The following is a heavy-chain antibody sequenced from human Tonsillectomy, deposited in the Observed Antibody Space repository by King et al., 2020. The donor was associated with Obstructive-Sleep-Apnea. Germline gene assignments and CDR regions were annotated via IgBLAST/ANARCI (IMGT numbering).Heavy chain of an antibody. J-gene: IGHJ4*02. CDR1: GFTFSSYG. CDR2: IRYDGNNK. D-gene: IGHD3-10*01. CDR3: AKDLPYYFGSGTFS. V-gene: IGHV3-30*02. Sequence: VQLVESGGGVVQPGRSLRVSCAASGFTFSSYGMHWVRQAPGKGLEWVAFIRYDGNNKYYADSVKGRFTISRDNSKNTLDLQMNSLRAEDTAVYYCAKDLPYYFGSGTFSWGQGTLVTVSS.